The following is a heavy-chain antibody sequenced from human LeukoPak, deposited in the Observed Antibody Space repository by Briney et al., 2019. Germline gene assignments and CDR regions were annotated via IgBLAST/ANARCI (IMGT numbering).Heavy chain of an antibody. V-gene: IGHV1-2*02. CDR2: INPNTGVT. J-gene: IGHJ6*02. Sequence: ASVKVSCKASGYTFTGYYMHWVRQAPGQGLEWMGWINPNTGVTNYTQKFQGRVTPTRDTSIITAYMELTRLRSGDTAMYYCARDRTTVTTGYYGMDVWGQGTTVTVSS. CDR3: ARDRTTVTTGYYGMDV. D-gene: IGHD4-17*01. CDR1: GYTFTGYY.